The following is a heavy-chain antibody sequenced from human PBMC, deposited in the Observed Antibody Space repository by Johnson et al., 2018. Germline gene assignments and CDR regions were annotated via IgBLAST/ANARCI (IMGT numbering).Heavy chain of an antibody. J-gene: IGHJ6*02. V-gene: IGHV3-7*01. CDR2: IKQDGRAT. Sequence: VQLVKSGGGLVQPGGSLRLSCAASGSTFSRNWMNWVRQAPGTGLEWVANIKQDGRATYYADSVKGRFTISRDNAKTSLYLQMNSLRVAHTAVYYCARDRAVAGWDYYYYAMDVWGQGTTVIVSS. CDR3: ARDRAVAGWDYYYYAMDV. D-gene: IGHD6-19*01. CDR1: GSTFSRNW.